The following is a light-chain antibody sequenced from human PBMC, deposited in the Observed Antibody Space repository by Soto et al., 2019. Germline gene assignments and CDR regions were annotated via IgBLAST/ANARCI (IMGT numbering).Light chain of an antibody. CDR1: QDISTF. CDR3: QHTYSTTFT. J-gene: IGKJ3*01. Sequence: DLQMTQSPSSLSASVGDRVTVTCRASQDISTFLSWYRQKPGKAPHLLIYAASILQSGVPSRFSGSGSGTEFTRTISSLQPEDFATYYCQHTYSTTFTFGHVTKVDI. V-gene: IGKV1-39*01. CDR2: AAS.